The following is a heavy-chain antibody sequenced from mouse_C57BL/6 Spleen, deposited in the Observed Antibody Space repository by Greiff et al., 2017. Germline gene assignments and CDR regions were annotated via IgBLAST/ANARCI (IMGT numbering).Heavy chain of an antibody. V-gene: IGHV5-16*01. J-gene: IGHJ1*03. CDR2: INHDGSST. CDR1: GFTFSDYY. CDR3: ARRMDYYYSSSFYWYFDV. Sequence: EVKLVESEGGLVQPGSSMKLSCTASGFTFSDYYMAWVRQVPEKGLEWVANINHDGSSTYYLDSLKSRFIISRDNAKNILYLQMSSLKSEDTATYYCARRMDYYYSSSFYWYFDVWGTGTTVTVSS. D-gene: IGHD1-1*01.